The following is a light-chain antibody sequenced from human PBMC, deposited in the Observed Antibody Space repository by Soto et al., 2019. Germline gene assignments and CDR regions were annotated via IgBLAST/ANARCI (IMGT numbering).Light chain of an antibody. CDR1: SSDVGGYNY. Sequence: QSAPTQPASLSGSPGQSITISCTGTSSDVGGYNYVSWYQQHPGKAPKLMIYDVSNRPSGVSNRFSGSKSGNTASLTISGLQAEDEADYYCSSYTSSSTLYVFGTGTKVTVL. V-gene: IGLV2-14*01. J-gene: IGLJ1*01. CDR2: DVS. CDR3: SSYTSSSTLYV.